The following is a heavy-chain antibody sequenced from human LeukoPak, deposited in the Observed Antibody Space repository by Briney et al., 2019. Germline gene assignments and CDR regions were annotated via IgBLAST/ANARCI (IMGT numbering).Heavy chain of an antibody. CDR3: AGGEQQLVRRYYYYYYMDV. Sequence: PSETLSLTCTVSGGSISTYYWNWVRQAPGKGLEWVSYISSSSSTIYYADSVKGRFTISRDNAKNSLYLQMNSLRAEDTAVYYCAGGEQQLVRRYYYYYYMDVWGKGTTVTVSS. CDR1: GGSISTYY. CDR2: ISSSSSTI. J-gene: IGHJ6*03. D-gene: IGHD6-13*01. V-gene: IGHV3-48*01.